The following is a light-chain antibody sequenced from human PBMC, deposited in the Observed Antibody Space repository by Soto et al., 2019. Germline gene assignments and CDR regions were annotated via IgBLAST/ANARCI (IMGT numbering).Light chain of an antibody. J-gene: IGLJ3*02. CDR1: RSNVGDNA. Sequence: QSVLTQPPSVSEAPRQRVTISCSGSRSNVGDNAVNWYQQLPGKAPKLLIYYDDLLTSGVSDRFSGSKSGTSASMAISGLQYEDEGDYYCEAWDDILNGGVFGGGTKLTVL. V-gene: IGLV1-36*01. CDR3: EAWDDILNGGV. CDR2: YDD.